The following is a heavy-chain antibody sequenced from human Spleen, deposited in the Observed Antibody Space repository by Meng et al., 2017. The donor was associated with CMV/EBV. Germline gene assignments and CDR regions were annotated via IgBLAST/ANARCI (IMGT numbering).Heavy chain of an antibody. V-gene: IGHV3-21*01. D-gene: IGHD2-2*01. CDR2: ISSSSSYI. CDR1: GFTFSSYS. CDR3: AREIYPYAHAFDI. Sequence: GESLKISCAASGFTFSSYSMNWVRQAPGKGLEWVSSISSSSSYIYYAVSVKGRFTISRDNAKNSLYLQMNSLRAEDTAVYYCAREIYPYAHAFDIWGQGTMVTVSS. J-gene: IGHJ3*02.